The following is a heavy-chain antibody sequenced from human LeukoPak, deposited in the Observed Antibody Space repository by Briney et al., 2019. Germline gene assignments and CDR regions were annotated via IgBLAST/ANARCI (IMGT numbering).Heavy chain of an antibody. V-gene: IGHV3-33*01. CDR3: ARDQYDTWSRRGNFDS. D-gene: IGHD3-3*01. J-gene: IGHJ4*02. CDR1: RFIFSNYG. Sequence: GGSLRLSCIASRFIFSNYGMHWVRQVPGKGLEWVAEIWDDGRNKYYADSVKGRFTISRDNSKKTLYLQMNSLRVEDTAVFYCARDQYDTWSRRGNFDSWGQGTLVIVSS. CDR2: IWDDGRNK.